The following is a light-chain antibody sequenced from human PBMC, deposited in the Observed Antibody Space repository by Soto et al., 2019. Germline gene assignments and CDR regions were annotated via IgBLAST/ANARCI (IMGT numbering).Light chain of an antibody. J-gene: IGKJ1*01. CDR3: QHYNSYSEA. V-gene: IGKV1-5*03. CDR2: KAS. Sequence: EIKMTQSPASVSASVGDRVTITCRASQGISSWLAWYQQKPGKAPKLLIYKASTLKSGVPSRFSGSGSGTEFTLTISSLQPDDFATYYCQHYNSYSEAFGQGTKVDI. CDR1: QGISSW.